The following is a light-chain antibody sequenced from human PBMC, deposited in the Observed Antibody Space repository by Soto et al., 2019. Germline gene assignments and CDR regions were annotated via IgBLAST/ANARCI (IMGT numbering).Light chain of an antibody. CDR3: KQYSSTPPLT. CDR2: GAS. CDR1: ESVIKY. V-gene: IGKV3-20*01. J-gene: IGKJ5*01. Sequence: EIVLTQSPGTLSLSPGERATISCRASESVIKYLAWYQQQPGQPPRLLIHGASSRATGIPDRCSGSGSGTDSTITINSLEHEDFAVYYCKQYSSTPPLTFGQGTRLEIK.